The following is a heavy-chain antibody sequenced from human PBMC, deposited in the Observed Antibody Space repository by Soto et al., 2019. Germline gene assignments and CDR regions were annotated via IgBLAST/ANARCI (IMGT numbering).Heavy chain of an antibody. J-gene: IGHJ5*02. CDR2: IYYSGSGST. CDR3: ARPRWSQNNWFDP. CDR1: GGSISSSSYY. V-gene: IGHV4-39*01. Sequence: QLQLQESGPGLVKPSETLSLTCTVSGGSISSSSYYWGWIRQPPGKGLEWNGSIYYSGSGSTYYNPSLKSRVTIFVDTSKNQFSLKLSSVTAADTAVYYCARPRWSQNNWFDPWGQGTLVTVSS. D-gene: IGHD6-13*01.